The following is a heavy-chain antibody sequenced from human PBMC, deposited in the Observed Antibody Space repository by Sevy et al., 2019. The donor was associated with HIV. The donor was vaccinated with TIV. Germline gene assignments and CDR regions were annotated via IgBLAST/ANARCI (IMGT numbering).Heavy chain of an antibody. Sequence: GGSLRLSCTTSGFRFSIYAMTWVRQAPGKGLEWVSSFCMGGDRIYYADSVRGRFTISRDDSKNTLYLEMNNLRAEDTAKYYCGGGGGSKGHDFWGQGTLVTVSS. CDR3: GGGGGSKGHDF. J-gene: IGHJ4*02. V-gene: IGHV3-23*01. CDR2: FCMGGDRI. D-gene: IGHD2-2*01. CDR1: GFRFSIYA.